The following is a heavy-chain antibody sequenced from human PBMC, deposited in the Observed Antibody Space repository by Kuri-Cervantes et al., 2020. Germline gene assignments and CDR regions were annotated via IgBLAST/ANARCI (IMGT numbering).Heavy chain of an antibody. CDR3: ARGGALDY. Sequence: ETLSLTCAASGFTFSNAWMSWVRQAPGKGLEWVSVIQTGGSTYYADSVKGRFTISRDISKNTLYLQMNSLRAEDTAVYYCARGGALDYWGQGILVTVSS. D-gene: IGHD1-26*01. CDR1: GFTFSNAW. CDR2: IQTGGST. J-gene: IGHJ4*02. V-gene: IGHV3-53*01.